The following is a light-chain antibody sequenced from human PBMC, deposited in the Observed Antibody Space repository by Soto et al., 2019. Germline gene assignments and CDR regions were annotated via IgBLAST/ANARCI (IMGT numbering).Light chain of an antibody. Sequence: EIVLTQSPATLSLSPGERATLSCRASQSVSSYLAWDQQKAGQTPRLLIYDASNRATAIPARFSGSGSGTDFTLTISSLEPEDFAVYYCQQRSNWPRTFGQGTKVEIK. V-gene: IGKV3-11*01. CDR1: QSVSSY. CDR2: DAS. CDR3: QQRSNWPRT. J-gene: IGKJ1*01.